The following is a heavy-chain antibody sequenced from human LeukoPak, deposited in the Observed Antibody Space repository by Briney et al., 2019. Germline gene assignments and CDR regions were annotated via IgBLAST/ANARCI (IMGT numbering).Heavy chain of an antibody. V-gene: IGHV3-48*03. CDR3: ASTMIVVDGGY. Sequence: GGSLRLSCAASGFTFSSYEMNWVRQAPGKGLEWVSYISSSGSTIYYADSVKGRFTISRDNAKNSLYLQMNSLRAEDTAVYYCASTMIVVDGGYWGRGTLVTVSS. CDR2: ISSSGSTI. J-gene: IGHJ4*02. CDR1: GFTFSSYE. D-gene: IGHD3-22*01.